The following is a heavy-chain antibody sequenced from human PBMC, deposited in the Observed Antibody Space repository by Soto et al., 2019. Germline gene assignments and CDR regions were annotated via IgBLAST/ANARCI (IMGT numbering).Heavy chain of an antibody. V-gene: IGHV1-69*01. Sequence: QVQLVQSGAEVKKPGSSVKVSCKASGGTFSSYAISWVRQAPGQGLEWMGGIIPIFGTANYAQKFQGRVTITADESTSTAYMELSSLRSEDTALYYCARDLIDIVVVVAATPSYYHYGMDVWGQGTTVTVSS. CDR3: ARDLIDIVVVVAATPSYYHYGMDV. D-gene: IGHD2-15*01. CDR2: IIPIFGTA. CDR1: GGTFSSYA. J-gene: IGHJ6*02.